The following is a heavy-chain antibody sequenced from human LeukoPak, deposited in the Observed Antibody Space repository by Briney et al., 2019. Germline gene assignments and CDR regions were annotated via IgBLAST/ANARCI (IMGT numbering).Heavy chain of an antibody. D-gene: IGHD3-9*01. CDR2: INHSGST. V-gene: IGHV4-34*01. Sequence: SETLSLTCAVYGGSFSGYYWSWIRQPPGKGLEWIGEINHSGSTNYNPSLKSRVTISVDTSKNQFSLKLSSVTAADTAVYYCARHRGDILTGYSTYYYYYYMDVWGKGTTVTISS. CDR3: ARHRGDILTGYSTYYYYYYMDV. J-gene: IGHJ6*03. CDR1: GGSFSGYY.